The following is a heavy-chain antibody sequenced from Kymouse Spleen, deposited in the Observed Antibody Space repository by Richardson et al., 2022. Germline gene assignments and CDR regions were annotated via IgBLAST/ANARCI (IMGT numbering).Heavy chain of an antibody. Sequence: QLQLQESGPGLVKPSETLSLTCTVSGGSISSSSYYWGWIRQPPGKGLEWIGSIYYSGSTYYNPSLKSRVTISVDTSKNQFSLKLSSVTAADTAVYYCARRGITGTVYYYYYGMDVWGQGTTVTVSS. V-gene: IGHV4-39*01. CDR3: ARRGITGTVYYYYYGMDV. CDR2: IYYSGST. CDR1: GGSISSSSYY. D-gene: IGHD1-20*01,IGHD1-7*01. J-gene: IGHJ6*02.